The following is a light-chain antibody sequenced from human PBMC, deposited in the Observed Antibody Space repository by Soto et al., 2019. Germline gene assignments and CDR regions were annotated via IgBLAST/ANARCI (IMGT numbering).Light chain of an antibody. Sequence: TGCTKYQGPLSLSPGERATLSCRASQSVSSNYLVCYQQNPCQPPSLLISGFSTSATGIPDRFSGSGSGTDLTFTITILDPEDVAVYYCQQYKPSPAITFGQGTLLEVK. CDR3: QQYKPSPAIT. V-gene: IGKV3-20*01. J-gene: IGKJ5*01. CDR2: GFS. CDR1: QSVSSNY.